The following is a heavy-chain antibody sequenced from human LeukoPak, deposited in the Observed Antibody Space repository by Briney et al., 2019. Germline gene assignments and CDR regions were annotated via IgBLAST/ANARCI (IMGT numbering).Heavy chain of an antibody. D-gene: IGHD3-22*01. V-gene: IGHV1-46*01. CDR2: INPSGGST. J-gene: IGHJ5*02. Sequence: TXXSYYMHWVRQAPGQGLEWMGIINPSGGSTSYAQKFQGRVTITRDTSTSTVYMELSSLRSEDTAVYYCASSSGYATWGQGTLVTVSS. CDR1: TXXSYY. CDR3: ASSSGYAT.